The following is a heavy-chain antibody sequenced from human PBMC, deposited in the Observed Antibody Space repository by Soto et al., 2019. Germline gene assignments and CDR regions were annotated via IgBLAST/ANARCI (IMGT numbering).Heavy chain of an antibody. J-gene: IGHJ4*02. D-gene: IGHD3-16*02. V-gene: IGHV3-30-3*01. CDR2: ISYDGSNK. CDR3: AREMGSYRKFDY. Sequence: QVQLVESGGGVVQPGRSLRLSCAASGFTFSSYAMHWVRQAPGKGLEWVAVISYDGSNKYYADSVKGRFTISRDNSKNTLYLQMNSLRAEDTAVYYCAREMGSYRKFDYWGQGTLVTVSS. CDR1: GFTFSSYA.